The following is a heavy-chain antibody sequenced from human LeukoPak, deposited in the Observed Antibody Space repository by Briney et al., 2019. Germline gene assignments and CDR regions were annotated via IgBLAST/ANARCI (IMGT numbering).Heavy chain of an antibody. CDR2: INPSGGST. CDR3: WFDP. CDR1: GYTFTNYY. V-gene: IGHV1-46*01. J-gene: IGHJ5*02. Sequence: ASVKVSCKASGYTFTNYYLHWVRQAPGQGLEWLGIINPSGGSTSYAQRFQGRVTMTRDMSTSTDYMELSSLRSEDTAIYAWWFDPRGQGTLVTVSS.